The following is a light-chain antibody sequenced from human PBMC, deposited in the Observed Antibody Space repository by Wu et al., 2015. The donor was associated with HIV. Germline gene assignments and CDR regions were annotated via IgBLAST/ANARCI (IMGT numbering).Light chain of an antibody. V-gene: IGKV3-20*01. CDR3: QQYGSSPGCT. CDR1: QSVSSSY. CDR2: GAS. Sequence: EIVLTQSPGTLSVSPGERATLLCRASQSVSSSYLAWYQQKPGQAPRLLIYGASSRATGIPDRFSGSGSGTDFTLTISRLEPEDFAVYYCQQYGSSPGCTFGQGTKLEIK. J-gene: IGKJ2*02.